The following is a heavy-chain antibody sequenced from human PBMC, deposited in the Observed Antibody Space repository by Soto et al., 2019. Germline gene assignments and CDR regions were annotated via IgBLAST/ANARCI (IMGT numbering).Heavy chain of an antibody. D-gene: IGHD2-2*01. CDR3: ARYIPGVRYYGMDV. CDR1: GFTVSSNY. CDR2: IYSGGST. J-gene: IGHJ6*02. V-gene: IGHV3-53*01. Sequence: PGGSLRLSCAASGFTVSSNYMSWVRQAPGKGLEWVSVIYSGGSTYYADSVKGRFTISRDNSGNTLFLEMYSLRAEDTAVYYCARYIPGVRYYGMDVWGQGTTVTVSS.